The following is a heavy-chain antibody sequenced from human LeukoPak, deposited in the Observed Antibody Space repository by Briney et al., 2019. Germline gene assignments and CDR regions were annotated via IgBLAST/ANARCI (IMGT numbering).Heavy chain of an antibody. CDR2: IYHSGST. D-gene: IGHD5-18*01. CDR3: ARGWSSIWGQVMVTSPYDYMDV. Sequence: SGTLSLTCGVSSYSISSGYYWGWIRQPPGKGLEWIGSIYHSGSTYYNPSLKSRVTISVDTSKNQFSLKLSSVTAADTAVYYCARGWSSIWGQVMVTSPYDYMDVWGNGTTVTVSS. J-gene: IGHJ6*03. CDR1: SYSISSGYY. V-gene: IGHV4-38-2*01.